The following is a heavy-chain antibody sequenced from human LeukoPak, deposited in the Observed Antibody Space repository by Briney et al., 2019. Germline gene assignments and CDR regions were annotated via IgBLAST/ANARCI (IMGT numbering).Heavy chain of an antibody. CDR1: GGSISSSSYY. CDR3: ARIPRIAASGAHYYMDV. V-gene: IGHV4-39*01. Sequence: SETLSLTCTVSGGSISSSSYYWGWIRQPPGKGLEWIGSIYYSGSTYYNSSLTSRVTISVDTSKNQFSLKLSSVTAADTAVYYCARIPRIAASGAHYYMDVWGKGTTVTVSS. CDR2: IYYSGST. J-gene: IGHJ6*03. D-gene: IGHD6-25*01.